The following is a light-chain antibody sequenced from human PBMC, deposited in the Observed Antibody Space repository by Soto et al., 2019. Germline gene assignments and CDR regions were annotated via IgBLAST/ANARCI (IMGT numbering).Light chain of an antibody. V-gene: IGLV2-14*03. CDR2: GVS. CDR1: SSDVGAYKY. CDR3: SSFTGTTTLDV. Sequence: QSALTQPASVSGSPGQSITISYTGTSSDVGAYKYVSWYQQHPGKVPKLIIYGVSNRPSGVSNRFSGSKSGNTAFLTISGLQPEDEADYYCSSFTGTTTLDVFGTGTRSPS. J-gene: IGLJ1*01.